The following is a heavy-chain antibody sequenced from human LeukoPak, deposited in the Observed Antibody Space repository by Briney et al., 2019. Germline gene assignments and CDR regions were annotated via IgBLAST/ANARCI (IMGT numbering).Heavy chain of an antibody. Sequence: PSETLSLTCTVPGGSISSSSYYWGWIRQPPGEGLEWIGSIYYTGSTYYSPSLKSRVTISADTSKNEFSLKLSSVTAADTAVYYCTSEISSASNYWGQGTLVTVSS. CDR3: TSEISSASNY. D-gene: IGHD6-6*01. CDR2: IYYTGST. CDR1: GGSISSSSYY. V-gene: IGHV4-39*01. J-gene: IGHJ4*02.